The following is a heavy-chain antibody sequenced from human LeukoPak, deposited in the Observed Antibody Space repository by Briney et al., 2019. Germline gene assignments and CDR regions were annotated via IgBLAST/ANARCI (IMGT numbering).Heavy chain of an antibody. CDR1: GFTFNNAW. V-gene: IGHV3-15*01. D-gene: IGHD2-2*03. J-gene: IGHJ4*02. CDR3: MAWIGFGY. CDR2: IKSKADGGAI. Sequence: GGSLRLSCAVSGFTFNNAWMSWVRQAPGKGLEWVSRIKSKADGGAIEYAAPLKGRFTISRDDSKNTLYLQMNSLKIEDTAVYYCMAWIGFGYWGQGTLVTVSS.